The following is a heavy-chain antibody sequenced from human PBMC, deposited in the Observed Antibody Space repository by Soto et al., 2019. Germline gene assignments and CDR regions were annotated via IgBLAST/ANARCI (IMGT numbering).Heavy chain of an antibody. CDR3: ARRVPRSRRYYFDY. D-gene: IGHD3-10*01. V-gene: IGHV4-31*03. Sequence: SETLSLTCTVSGGSISSGGYYWSLIRQHPGKGLEWIGYIYYSGSTYYNPSLKSRVTISVDTSKNQFSLKLSSVTAADTAVYYCARRVPRSRRYYFDYWGQGTLVTVSS. J-gene: IGHJ4*02. CDR1: GGSISSGGYY. CDR2: IYYSGST.